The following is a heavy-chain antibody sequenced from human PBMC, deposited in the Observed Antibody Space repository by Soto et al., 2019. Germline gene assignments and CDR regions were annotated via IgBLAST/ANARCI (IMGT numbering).Heavy chain of an antibody. D-gene: IGHD4-17*01. CDR3: ARAAYGDYGRLHWFDP. J-gene: IGHJ5*02. V-gene: IGHV4-31*03. Sequence: QVQLQESGPGLVKPSQTLSLTCTVSGGSISSSGYYCSWIRQHPEKGLEWIGNIYYSGGTYYNPSLKSRLTISIDTSNNQFSLKLSSVTAADTAIYYCARAAYGDYGRLHWFDPWGQGTLVTVSS. CDR2: IYYSGGT. CDR1: GGSISSSGYY.